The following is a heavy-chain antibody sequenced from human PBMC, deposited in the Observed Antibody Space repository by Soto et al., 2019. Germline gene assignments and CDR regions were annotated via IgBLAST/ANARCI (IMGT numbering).Heavy chain of an antibody. J-gene: IGHJ6*02. V-gene: IGHV1-8*01. CDR1: GYTFTSYD. CDR3: ASASIPYYDFWSGYYRDRYYYYYYGMDV. D-gene: IGHD3-3*01. Sequence: QVQLVQSGAEVKKPGASVKVSCKASGYTFTSYDINWVRQATGQGLEWMGWMNPNSGNTGYAQKFQGRVTMTRNTSISTAYMELSSLRSEDTAVYYCASASIPYYDFWSGYYRDRYYYYYYGMDVWGQGTTVTVSS. CDR2: MNPNSGNT.